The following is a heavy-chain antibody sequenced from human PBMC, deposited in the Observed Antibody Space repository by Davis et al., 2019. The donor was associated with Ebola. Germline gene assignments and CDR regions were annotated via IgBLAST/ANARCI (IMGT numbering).Heavy chain of an antibody. V-gene: IGHV4-34*01. CDR2: INHSGST. CDR1: GGSFSGYY. CDR3: ARDYVY. J-gene: IGHJ4*02. D-gene: IGHD3-16*01. Sequence: SQTLSLTCAVYGGSFSGYYWSWIRQPPGKGLEWIGEINHSGSTNYNPSLKSRVTISADTSKNQFSLRLKFVTAADTAMYYCARDYVYWGQGILVTVSS.